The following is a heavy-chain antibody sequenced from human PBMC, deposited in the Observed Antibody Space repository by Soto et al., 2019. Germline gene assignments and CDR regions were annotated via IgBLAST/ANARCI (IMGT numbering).Heavy chain of an antibody. J-gene: IGHJ4*02. CDR3: ADGGEWSFNFEY. V-gene: IGHV3-23*01. Sequence: TGGSLRLSCAASGFTFSSYAMSWVRQAPGKGLEWVSGIGASGRSTYYPDSVKGRFTISRDNSKNTLYLQMNNLRAEDTAVYYCADGGEWSFNFEYWGLGTLVTVSS. CDR2: IGASGRST. CDR1: GFTFSSYA. D-gene: IGHD3-16*02.